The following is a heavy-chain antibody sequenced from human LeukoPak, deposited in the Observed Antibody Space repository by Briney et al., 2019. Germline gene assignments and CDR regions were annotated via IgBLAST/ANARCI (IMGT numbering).Heavy chain of an antibody. CDR2: IYSGGST. CDR1: GFTVSSNY. V-gene: IGHV3-53*01. J-gene: IGHJ4*02. CDR3: ASTTTANLWPHFDY. Sequence: PGGSLRLSCAASGFTVSSNYMSWVRQAPGKGLEWVSVIYSGGSTYYADSVKGRFTISRDNSKNALYLQMNSLRAEDTAVYYCASTTTANLWPHFDYWGQGTLVTVSS. D-gene: IGHD4-11*01.